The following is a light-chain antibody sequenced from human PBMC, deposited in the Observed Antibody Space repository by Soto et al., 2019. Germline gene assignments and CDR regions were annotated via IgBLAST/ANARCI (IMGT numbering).Light chain of an antibody. CDR3: QQHGSSPWT. CDR2: GAS. V-gene: IGKV3-20*01. CDR1: QSVSSSY. Sequence: EIVLTQSPGTPSLSPGERATLSCRASQSVSSSYLAWYQQKPGQPPRLLIYGASSRPTGIPDRFSGSGSGTDFTLTISRLEPEDFAVYYCQQHGSSPWTFGQGTKVDSK. J-gene: IGKJ1*01.